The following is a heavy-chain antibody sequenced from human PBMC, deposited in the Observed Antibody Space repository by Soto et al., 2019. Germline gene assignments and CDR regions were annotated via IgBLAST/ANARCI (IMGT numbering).Heavy chain of an antibody. Sequence: GGSLRLSCAASGFTFSSYWMSWVRQAPGKGLEWVANIKQDGSEKYYVDSVKGRFTISRDNAKNSLYLQMNSLRAEDTAVYYCAREITMVRGVITHLFDYWGQGTLVTVSS. CDR1: GFTFSSYW. D-gene: IGHD3-10*01. V-gene: IGHV3-7*01. CDR2: IKQDGSEK. CDR3: AREITMVRGVITHLFDY. J-gene: IGHJ4*02.